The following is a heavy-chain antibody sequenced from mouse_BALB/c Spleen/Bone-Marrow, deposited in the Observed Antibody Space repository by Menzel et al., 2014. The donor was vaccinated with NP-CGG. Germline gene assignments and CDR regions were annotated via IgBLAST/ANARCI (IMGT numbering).Heavy chain of an antibody. CDR2: IDPSDSYT. Sequence: VKLVESGAELVKPGASVKLSCKASGYTFTSYWMHWVKQRPGQGLEWIGEIDPSDSYTNYNQKFKGKATLTVVKSSSTAYMQLSSLTSEDSAVYYCAITTVVATGDYWGQGTTLTVSS. CDR1: GYTFTSYW. D-gene: IGHD1-1*01. J-gene: IGHJ2*01. CDR3: AITTVVATGDY. V-gene: IGHV1-69*02.